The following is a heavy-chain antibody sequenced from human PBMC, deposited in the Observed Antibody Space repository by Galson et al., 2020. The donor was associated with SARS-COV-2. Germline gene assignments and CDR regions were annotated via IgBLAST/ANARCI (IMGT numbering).Heavy chain of an antibody. CDR2: INHSGTA. Sequence: SETLSLTCAVYVGSFSGYYWTWIRQPPGKGLEWIGEINHSGTANYNPSLKSRVTISIDTSKNQFSLKVNSVTAADTAVYYCARGSAFSDRPPGAPDYWGRGTLVTVSS. CDR1: VGSFSGYY. J-gene: IGHJ4*01. D-gene: IGHD6-6*01. V-gene: IGHV4-34*01. CDR3: ARGSAFSDRPPGAPDY.